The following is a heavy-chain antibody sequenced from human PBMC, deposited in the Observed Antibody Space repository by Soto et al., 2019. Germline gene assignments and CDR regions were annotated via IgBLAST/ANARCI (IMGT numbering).Heavy chain of an antibody. CDR2: ISQSGST. V-gene: IGHV4-34*01. CDR3: ARGSGIAVIPGELEDVHYDY. Sequence: QVQLQQWGAGLLKPSETLSLTCAVYGQSFSGHTWSWIRQSPGKGLEWIGEISQSGSTYYNPSLKTRVNISADTSKNQFSLTLNSVTAADTDVFYCARGSGIAVIPGELEDVHYDYWGQGTLVSVSS. D-gene: IGHD2-2*01. J-gene: IGHJ4*02. CDR1: GQSFSGHT.